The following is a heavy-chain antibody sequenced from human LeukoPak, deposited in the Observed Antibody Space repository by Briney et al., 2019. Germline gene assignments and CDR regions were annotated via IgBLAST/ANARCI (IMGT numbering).Heavy chain of an antibody. CDR2: MSGSGSDI. CDR1: GFTFSDYY. Sequence: GGSLRLSCAASGFTFSDYYMGWIRQAPGKGLECVSYMSGSGSDIYYADSVKGQFTISRDNGRNSLYLQMNSLRAEDTAVYYCARDIVAPGLFFDSWGQGTLVTVSS. J-gene: IGHJ4*02. V-gene: IGHV3-11*04. D-gene: IGHD5-12*01. CDR3: ARDIVAPGLFFDS.